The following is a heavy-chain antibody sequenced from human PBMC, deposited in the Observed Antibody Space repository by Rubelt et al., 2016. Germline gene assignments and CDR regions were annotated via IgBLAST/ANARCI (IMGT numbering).Heavy chain of an antibody. CDR1: GFTFSSYA. CDR2: ISGSGGST. Sequence: VLPGGSLRLSYAASGFTFSSYAMSWVRQAPGKGLEWVSVISGSGGSTYYADSVKGRFTISRDNSKNTLYLEMNSLRAEDTAVYSCAKGVTDRATVTTPLGYWGQGTLVAVSS. V-gene: IGHV3-23*01. J-gene: IGHJ4*02. CDR3: AKGVTDRATVTTPLGY. D-gene: IGHD4-17*01.